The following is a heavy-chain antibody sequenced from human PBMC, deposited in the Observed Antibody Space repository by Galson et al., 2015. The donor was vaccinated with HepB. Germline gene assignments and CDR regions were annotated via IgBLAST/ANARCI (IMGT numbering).Heavy chain of an antibody. CDR1: GYTFTSYA. D-gene: IGHD3-10*01. CDR3: ARDSTAYGSGSYSHPYYYYGMDV. V-gene: IGHV1-3*01. J-gene: IGHJ6*02. CDR2: INAGNGNT. Sequence: SVKVSCKASGYTFTSYAMHRVRQAPGQRLEWMGWINAGNGNTKYSQKFQGRVTITRDTSASTAYMELSSLRSEDTAVYYCARDSTAYGSGSYSHPYYYYGMDVWGQGTTVTVSS.